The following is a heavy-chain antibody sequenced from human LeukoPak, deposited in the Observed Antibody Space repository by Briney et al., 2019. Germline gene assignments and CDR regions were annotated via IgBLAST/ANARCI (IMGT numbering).Heavy chain of an antibody. J-gene: IGHJ4*02. D-gene: IGHD2-15*01. CDR3: AKGSGSSCYSPCDY. CDR2: ICANDGNT. V-gene: IGHV3-23*01. CDR1: GLTFRNYA. Sequence: GGSLRLSCAASGLTFRNYAMSWVRQAPGKGLEWVSVICANDGNTYYADAVKGRFTISRDNSKDTLYLQMDSLGAEDTAVYYCAKGSGSSCYSPCDYWGQGTWSPSPQ.